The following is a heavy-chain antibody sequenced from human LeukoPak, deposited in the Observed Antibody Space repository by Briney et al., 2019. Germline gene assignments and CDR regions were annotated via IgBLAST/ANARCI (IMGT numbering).Heavy chain of an antibody. D-gene: IGHD3-10*01. CDR3: ARARGAGPGAHFDY. V-gene: IGHV3-11*01. J-gene: IGHJ4*02. CDR2: ISSVGSSI. Sequence: GGSLRLSCAASGFTFSGDYMSWIRQAPRKGLEWVSYISSVGSSIVYADSVKGRFTISRDNAKNSLFLQMNSLRAEDTAVYYCARARGAGPGAHFDYWGQGTPVIVSS. CDR1: GFTFSGDY.